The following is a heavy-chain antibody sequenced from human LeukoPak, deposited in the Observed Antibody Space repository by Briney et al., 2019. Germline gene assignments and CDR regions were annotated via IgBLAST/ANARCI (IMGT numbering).Heavy chain of an antibody. CDR2: INHSGST. CDR3: ARRRNYHDGSGPKTSLTKSVSWFDP. J-gene: IGHJ5*02. Sequence: SETLSLTCAVYGGSFSGYYWSWIRQPPGKGLEWIGEINHSGSTNYNPSLKSRVTISVDTSKNQFSLKLSSVTAADTAVYYCARRRNYHDGSGPKTSLTKSVSWFDPWGQGTLVTVSS. D-gene: IGHD3-22*01. CDR1: GGSFSGYY. V-gene: IGHV4-34*01.